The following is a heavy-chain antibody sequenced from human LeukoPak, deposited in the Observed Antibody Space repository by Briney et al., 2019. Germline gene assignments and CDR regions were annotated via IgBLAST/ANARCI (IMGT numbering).Heavy chain of an antibody. CDR1: GGSFSGYY. CDR2: INHSGST. J-gene: IGHJ6*04. CDR3: ARLPTNRTRYCSSTSCYSMDV. Sequence: PSETLSLTCAIYGGSFSGYYWSWIRQPPGKGLEWIGEINHSGSTNYNPSLKSRVTISVDTSKNQFSLKLSSVTAADTAVYYCARLPTNRTRYCSSTSCYSMDVWGKGTTVTVSS. D-gene: IGHD2-2*01. V-gene: IGHV4-34*01.